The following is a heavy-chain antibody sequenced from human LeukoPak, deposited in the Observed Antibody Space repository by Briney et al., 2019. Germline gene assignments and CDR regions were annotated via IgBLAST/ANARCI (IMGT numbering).Heavy chain of an antibody. CDR2: ISGSGGST. CDR1: GFTFSSYA. CDR3: AKDSLADDPYGWFDR. D-gene: IGHD4-17*01. V-gene: IGHV3-23*01. Sequence: GGSLRLSCAASGFTFSSYAMSWVRQAPGKGLEWVSAISGSGGSTYYADSVKGRFTISRDNSKNTLYLQMNSLRAEDTDVYYCAKDSLADDPYGWFDRWGQGTLVAVSS. J-gene: IGHJ5*02.